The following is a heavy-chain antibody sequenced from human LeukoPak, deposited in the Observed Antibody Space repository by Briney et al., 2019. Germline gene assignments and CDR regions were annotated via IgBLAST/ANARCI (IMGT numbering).Heavy chain of an antibody. CDR2: IRSRANTYAT. V-gene: IGHV3-73*01. Sequence: GGSLRLSCAASGFTFSGSAMHWVRQAPGKGLEWVGRIRSRANTYATGYAVSVKGRFTISRDDSKNTAYLQMNSLKTEDTALYYCAKDAGEGEPFDYWGQGTLVTVSS. CDR1: GFTFSGSA. D-gene: IGHD1-14*01. J-gene: IGHJ4*02. CDR3: AKDAGEGEPFDY.